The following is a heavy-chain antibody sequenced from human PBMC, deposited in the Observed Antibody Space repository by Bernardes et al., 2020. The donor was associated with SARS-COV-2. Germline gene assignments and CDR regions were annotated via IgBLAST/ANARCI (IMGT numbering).Heavy chain of an antibody. Sequence: SETLSLTCTVSGASMTSYYWTWIRQPPGKGLEWIGYTYHSGSTKYNPSLKSRVTISPDTSKKQFSLKLTSVTAADTAIYYCARDRYYDSTGYIDYWGQGMLVTVSS. CDR3: ARDRYYDSTGYIDY. CDR1: GASMTSYY. J-gene: IGHJ4*02. D-gene: IGHD3-22*01. CDR2: TYHSGST. V-gene: IGHV4-59*01.